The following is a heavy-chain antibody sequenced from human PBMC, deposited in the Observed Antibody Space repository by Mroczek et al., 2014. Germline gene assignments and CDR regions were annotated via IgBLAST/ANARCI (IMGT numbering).Heavy chain of an antibody. D-gene: IGHD4-11*01. Sequence: VQLVESGPGLVKPSETLSLTCTVSGGSISSYYWSWIRQPPGKGLEWIGYIYYSGSTNYNPSLKSRVTISVDTSKNQFSLKLSSVTAADTAVYYCARAEVTVLTGAAFDIWGQGDNGHRLF. CDR3: ARAEVTVLTGAAFDI. CDR2: IYYSGST. V-gene: IGHV4-59*01. J-gene: IGHJ3*02. CDR1: GGSISSYY.